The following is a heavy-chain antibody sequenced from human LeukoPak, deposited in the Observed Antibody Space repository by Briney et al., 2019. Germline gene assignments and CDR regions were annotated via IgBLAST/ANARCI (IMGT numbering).Heavy chain of an antibody. CDR2: ISGSGGST. CDR3: ARGSSLAYYVDV. J-gene: IGHJ6*03. D-gene: IGHD3-16*02. Sequence: GGSLRLSCAASGFTFSSYAMSWVRQAPGKGLEWVSAISGSGGSTYYADSIKGRFTISRDNAKNTLYLQMNSLRAEDTAVYYCARGSSLAYYVDVWGKGTTVTVSS. V-gene: IGHV3-23*01. CDR1: GFTFSSYA.